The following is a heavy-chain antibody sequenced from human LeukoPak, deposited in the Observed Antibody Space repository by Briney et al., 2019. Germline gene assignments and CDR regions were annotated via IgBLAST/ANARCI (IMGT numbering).Heavy chain of an antibody. Sequence: ASVKVSCKASGYTFTGYYMHWVRQAPGQGLEWMGWINPNRGGTNYAQKFQGRVTMTRDTSISTAYMELSRLRSDDTAVYYCASGGYSGYDYVGYWGQGTLVTVSS. CDR2: INPNRGGT. CDR3: ASGGYSGYDYVGY. D-gene: IGHD5-12*01. CDR1: GYTFTGYY. V-gene: IGHV1-2*02. J-gene: IGHJ4*02.